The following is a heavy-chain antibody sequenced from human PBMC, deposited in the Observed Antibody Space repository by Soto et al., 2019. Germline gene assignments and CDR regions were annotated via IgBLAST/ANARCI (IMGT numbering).Heavy chain of an antibody. CDR1: GFTFSSYS. CDR2: ISSSSSYI. CDR3: ARGPSIAAAAEYFQH. Sequence: GGSLRLSCAASGFTFSSYSMNRVRQAPGKGLEWVSSISSSSSYIYYADSVKGRFTISRDNAKNSLYLQMNSLRAEDTAVYYCARGPSIAAAAEYFQHWGQGTLVTVSS. J-gene: IGHJ1*01. V-gene: IGHV3-21*01. D-gene: IGHD6-13*01.